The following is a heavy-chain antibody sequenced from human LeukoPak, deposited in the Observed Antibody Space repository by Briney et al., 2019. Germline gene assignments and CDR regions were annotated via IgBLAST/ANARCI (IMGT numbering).Heavy chain of an antibody. CDR2: IYYSGST. D-gene: IGHD2-21*02. J-gene: IGHJ4*02. V-gene: IGHV4-39*01. CDR3: ARQSVTAGGFDY. Sequence: SETLSLTCTVSGGSISSSSYYWGWIRQPPGKGLEWIGSIYYSGSTYYNPSLKSRVTISVDTSKNQFSLKLSSVTAADTAVYYCARQSVTAGGFDYWGQGTLVTVSS. CDR1: GGSISSSSYY.